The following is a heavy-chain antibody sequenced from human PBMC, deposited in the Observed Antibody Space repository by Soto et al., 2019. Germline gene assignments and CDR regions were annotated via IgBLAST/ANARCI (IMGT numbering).Heavy chain of an antibody. V-gene: IGHV1-18*01. Sequence: QVRLVQSGAEVKKHGPPVKVYCKSSGYILTSYRITWLRQDPGKGPEWLGWITADNGNTDYPQKLQGRGTMTTDTSTSTAYLELRSLTSDDTAVYYCSRDRRGIAAPGGGMDVWGPGTTGTVTS. CDR3: SRDRRGIAAPGGGMDV. CDR2: ITADNGNT. J-gene: IGHJ6*02. CDR1: GYILTSYR. D-gene: IGHD6-13*01.